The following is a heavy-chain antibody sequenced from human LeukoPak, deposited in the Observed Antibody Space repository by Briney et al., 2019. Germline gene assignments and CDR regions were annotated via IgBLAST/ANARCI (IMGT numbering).Heavy chain of an antibody. Sequence: GGSLRLSCAASGFTVSSNYMSWVRQAPGKGLEWVSVIYSGGSTYYADSVKGRFTISRDNSKNTLYLQMNSLRAEDTAVYYCARDRLMVRGVIVDYWGQGTLVTVSS. D-gene: IGHD3-10*01. V-gene: IGHV3-53*01. CDR2: IYSGGST. CDR3: ARDRLMVRGVIVDY. CDR1: GFTVSSNY. J-gene: IGHJ4*02.